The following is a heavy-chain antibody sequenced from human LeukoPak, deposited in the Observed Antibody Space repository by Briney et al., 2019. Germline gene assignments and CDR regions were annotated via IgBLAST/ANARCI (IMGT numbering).Heavy chain of an antibody. Sequence: PGGSLRLSCAASGFTFSSYAMSWVRQAPGKGLEWVSAFSGSAASTYYADSVKGRFTTSRDNSKNTLYLQMNSLRAEDTAVYYCASGRFGEFDFDYWGQGTLVTVSS. V-gene: IGHV3-23*01. CDR2: FSGSAAST. D-gene: IGHD3-10*01. CDR3: ASGRFGEFDFDY. CDR1: GFTFSSYA. J-gene: IGHJ4*02.